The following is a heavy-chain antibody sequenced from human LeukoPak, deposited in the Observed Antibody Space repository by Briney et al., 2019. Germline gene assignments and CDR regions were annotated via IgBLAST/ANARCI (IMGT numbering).Heavy chain of an antibody. CDR3: ARDREQQLVANWFDP. Sequence: GGSLRLSCAASGFTFSSYAMHWVRQAPGKGLEWVAVISYDGSNKYYADSVKGRFTISRDNSKNTLYLQMNSQRAEDTAVYYCARDREQQLVANWFDPWGQGTLVTVSS. D-gene: IGHD6-13*01. J-gene: IGHJ5*02. CDR2: ISYDGSNK. CDR1: GFTFSSYA. V-gene: IGHV3-30-3*01.